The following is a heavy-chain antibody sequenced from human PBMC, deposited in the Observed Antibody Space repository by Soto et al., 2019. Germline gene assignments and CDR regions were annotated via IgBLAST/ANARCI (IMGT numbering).Heavy chain of an antibody. J-gene: IGHJ3*02. Sequence: PGESLKISCKGSGYSFSTYWIAWVRQMPGKGLEWMGIIYPGDSDTRYNPSFQGQVTISADKSISTAYLQWSSLKASDTAMYYCARSLRGSGSYWPGDAFDIWGQGTMVTVSS. CDR3: ARSLRGSGSYWPGDAFDI. CDR1: GYSFSTYW. V-gene: IGHV5-51*01. D-gene: IGHD3-10*01. CDR2: IYPGDSDT.